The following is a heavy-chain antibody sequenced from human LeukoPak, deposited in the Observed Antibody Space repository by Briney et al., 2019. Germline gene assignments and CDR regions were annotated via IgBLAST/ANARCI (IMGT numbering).Heavy chain of an antibody. V-gene: IGHV3-30*19. J-gene: IGHJ4*02. D-gene: IGHD3-22*01. CDR3: ASEYYDSSGYTR. Sequence: GGSLRLSCAASGFTFSYYGMHWVRQAPGKGLEWVAVIWYDGSNKYYADSVKGRFTISRDNSKNTLYLQMNSLRAEDTAVYYCASEYYDSSGYTRWGQGTLVTVSS. CDR2: IWYDGSNK. CDR1: GFTFSYYG.